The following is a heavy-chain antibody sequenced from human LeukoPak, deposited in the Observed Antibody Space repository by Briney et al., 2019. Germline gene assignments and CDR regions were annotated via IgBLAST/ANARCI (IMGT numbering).Heavy chain of an antibody. CDR1: GFTFSSYG. CDR3: AKDLLVGATTYYFDY. CDR2: IRYDGSNK. D-gene: IGHD1-26*01. V-gene: IGHV3-30*02. J-gene: IGHJ4*02. Sequence: PGGSLRLSCAASGFTFSSYGMHWVRQAPGKGLEWVAFIRYDGSNKYYADSVKGRFTISRDNSKNTLYLQMNSLRAEDTAVYYCAKDLLVGATTYYFDYWGQGTLVTVSS.